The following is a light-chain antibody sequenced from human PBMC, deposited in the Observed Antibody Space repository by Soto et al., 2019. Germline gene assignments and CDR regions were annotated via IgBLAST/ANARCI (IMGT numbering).Light chain of an antibody. J-gene: IGKJ1*01. CDR3: QQYNTDWT. Sequence: DIQMTQSPSTLSASVGDRVIITCRASQSITNWLAWYQQKPGKAPNLLIYDASTLQSGVPSRFSRSGFGTEFTLIISSLQPDDFATYYCQQYNTDWTFGQGTKV. V-gene: IGKV1-5*01. CDR2: DAS. CDR1: QSITNW.